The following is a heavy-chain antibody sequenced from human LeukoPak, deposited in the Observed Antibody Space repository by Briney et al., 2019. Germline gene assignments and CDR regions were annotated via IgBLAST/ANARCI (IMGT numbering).Heavy chain of an antibody. V-gene: IGHV4-59*01. Sequence: SETLSLTCAVYGGSISSYYWSWIRQPPGKGLEWIGYIYYSGSTNYNPSLKSRVTISVDTSKNQFSLKLSSVTAADTAVYYCASGVDSNAFDIWGQGTMVTVSS. D-gene: IGHD3-3*01. J-gene: IGHJ3*02. CDR2: IYYSGST. CDR1: GGSISSYY. CDR3: ASGVDSNAFDI.